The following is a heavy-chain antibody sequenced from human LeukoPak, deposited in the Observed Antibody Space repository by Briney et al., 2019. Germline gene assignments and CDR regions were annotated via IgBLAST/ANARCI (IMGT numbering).Heavy chain of an antibody. CDR2: IYPGDSET. Sequence: GESLKISCVGSGYSFTAYWIAWVRQMPGEGLEWMGIIYPGDSETRYSPSFQGQVTISAEKSITTAYVQWGSLKASDTAMYYCTRSPRDGYHDAFDIWGQGTMVTVFS. CDR1: GYSFTAYW. V-gene: IGHV5-51*01. CDR3: TRSPRDGYHDAFDI. D-gene: IGHD5-24*01. J-gene: IGHJ3*02.